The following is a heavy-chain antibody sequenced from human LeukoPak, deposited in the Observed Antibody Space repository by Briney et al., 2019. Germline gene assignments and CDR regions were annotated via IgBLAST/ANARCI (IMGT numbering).Heavy chain of an antibody. V-gene: IGHV6-1*01. J-gene: IGHJ5*02. Sequence: SQALSLTCAISGDSVSSNSVTWNWIRQSPSRGLEWLGRTYYRSTWYNDYAVSVRSRITVNPDTSKNQFSLHLNSVTPEDTAVYYCARRLTQYDCFDPWGQGILVTVSS. CDR3: ARRLTQYDCFDP. CDR1: GDSVSSNSVT. D-gene: IGHD2-2*01. CDR2: TYYRSTWYN.